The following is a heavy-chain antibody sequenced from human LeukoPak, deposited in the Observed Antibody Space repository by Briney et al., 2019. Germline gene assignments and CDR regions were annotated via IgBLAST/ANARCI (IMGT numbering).Heavy chain of an antibody. D-gene: IGHD3-3*01. Sequence: GSLRLSCAASGFTFSSYAMSWVRQAPGKGLEWVSAISGSGGSTYYADSVKGRFTISRDNSKNTLYLQMNSLRAEDTAVYYCAKGGPFTDLWSGSALYYFDYWGQGTLVTVSS. CDR3: AKGGPFTDLWSGSALYYFDY. CDR1: GFTFSSYA. CDR2: ISGSGGST. V-gene: IGHV3-23*01. J-gene: IGHJ4*02.